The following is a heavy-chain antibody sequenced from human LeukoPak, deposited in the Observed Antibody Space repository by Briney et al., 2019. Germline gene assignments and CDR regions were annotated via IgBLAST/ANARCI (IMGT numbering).Heavy chain of an antibody. Sequence: GGSLRLSCAASGFTFSNYWMSWVRQTPGKGLEWVANIKEDGSDKYYVDSLKGRFTVSRDNAKNSLYLQMNSLRAEDTAVYYCAKDRTRQAYWGQGTLVTVSS. CDR2: IKEDGSDK. CDR3: AKDRTRQAY. CDR1: GFTFSNYW. V-gene: IGHV3-7*03. J-gene: IGHJ4*02. D-gene: IGHD3-3*01.